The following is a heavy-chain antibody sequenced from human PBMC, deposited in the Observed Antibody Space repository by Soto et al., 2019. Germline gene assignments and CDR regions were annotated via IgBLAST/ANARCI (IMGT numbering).Heavy chain of an antibody. CDR3: ARDRPEVDIVATITGHYYYYGMDV. CDR2: INHSGST. D-gene: IGHD5-12*01. V-gene: IGHV4-34*01. CDR1: GGSFSGYF. Sequence: QVQLQQWGAGLLKPSETLSLTCAVYGGSFSGYFWTWIRQPPGKGLEWIGEINHSGSTNYNPSLKSRVTISVDTSENQFSLRLTSVTAADTAVYYCARDRPEVDIVATITGHYYYYGMDVWGQGTTVTVSS. J-gene: IGHJ6*02.